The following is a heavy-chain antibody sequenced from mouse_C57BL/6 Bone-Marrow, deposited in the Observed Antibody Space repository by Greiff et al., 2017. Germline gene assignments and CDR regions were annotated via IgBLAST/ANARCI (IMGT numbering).Heavy chain of an antibody. J-gene: IGHJ3*01. CDR1: GFSLSTSGMG. CDR2: IYWADDK. Sequence: QVTLKESGPGILQSSQTLSLTCSFSGFSLSTSGMGVSWIRQPSGKGLEWLAHIYWADDKRYHPSLKSRLTISKDTSRNQVFLKITSVDTADTATYYCARTDYGSSYWFAYWGQGTLVTVSA. CDR3: ARTDYGSSYWFAY. D-gene: IGHD1-1*01. V-gene: IGHV8-12*01.